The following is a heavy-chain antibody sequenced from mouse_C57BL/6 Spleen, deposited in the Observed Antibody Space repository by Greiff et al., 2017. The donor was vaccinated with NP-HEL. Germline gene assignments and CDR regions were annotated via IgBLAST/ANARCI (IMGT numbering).Heavy chain of an antibody. Sequence: EVQLQQSGAELVKPGASVKLSCTASGFNIKDYYMHWVKQRTEQGLEWIGRIDPEDGETKYAPKFQGKATITADTSSNTAYLQLSSLTSEDTAVYYCASPSITTVVATGYFDYWGQGTTLTVSS. CDR2: IDPEDGET. CDR1: GFNIKDYY. V-gene: IGHV14-2*01. D-gene: IGHD1-1*01. J-gene: IGHJ2*01. CDR3: ASPSITTVVATGYFDY.